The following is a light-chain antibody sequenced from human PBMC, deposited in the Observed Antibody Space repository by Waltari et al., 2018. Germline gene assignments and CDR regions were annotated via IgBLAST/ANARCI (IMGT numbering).Light chain of an antibody. CDR2: GAS. V-gene: IGKV3-20*01. Sequence: EIVLTQSPGTLSLSPGERATLSCRASQSVSSSYLAWYQQKPGQAPRLLIYGASSRATGIPDRFSGSGSGTDFTLTISCLQSEDFAIYYCQQYYSNPATFGQGTKVEIK. J-gene: IGKJ1*01. CDR1: QSVSSSY. CDR3: QQYYSNPAT.